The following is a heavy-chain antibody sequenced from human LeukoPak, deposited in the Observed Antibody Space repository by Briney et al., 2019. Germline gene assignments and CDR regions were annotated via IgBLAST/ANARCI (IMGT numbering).Heavy chain of an antibody. CDR2: ISGSDGST. J-gene: IGHJ4*02. Sequence: GGSLRLSCAASGFTFSSSAMSWVRQAPGKGLEWVSAISGSDGSTYYADSVKGRFTISRDNSKNTLYLQMNSLRAEDTAVYYCALRSGYNHFEYWGQGTLVTVSS. CDR3: ALRSGYNHFEY. V-gene: IGHV3-23*01. D-gene: IGHD3-22*01. CDR1: GFTFSSSA.